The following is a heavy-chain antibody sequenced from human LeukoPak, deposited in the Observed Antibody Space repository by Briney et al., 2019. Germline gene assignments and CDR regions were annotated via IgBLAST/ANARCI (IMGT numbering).Heavy chain of an antibody. Sequence: ASVKVSCKASGYTFTSYGISWVRQAPGQGLEWMGWISAYNGNTNYAQKLQGRVTMTTDTSTSTAYMELRSLRSDDTAVYYCARDRGDIVATITGYWGQGTLVTVSS. J-gene: IGHJ4*02. CDR2: ISAYNGNT. CDR1: GYTFTSYG. V-gene: IGHV1-18*01. D-gene: IGHD5-12*01. CDR3: ARDRGDIVATITGY.